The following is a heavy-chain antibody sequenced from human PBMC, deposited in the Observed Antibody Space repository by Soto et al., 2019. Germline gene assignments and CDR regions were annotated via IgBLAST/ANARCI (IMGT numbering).Heavy chain of an antibody. J-gene: IGHJ6*02. CDR3: ARAWSSSWENYYYYYGMDV. Sequence: ASVKVSCKASGGTFSSYAISWVRQAPGQGLEWMGGIIPIFGTANYAQKFQGRVTITADESTSTAYVELSSLRSEDTAVYYCARAWSSSWENYYYYYGMDVWGQGTTVTVSS. CDR2: IIPIFGTA. V-gene: IGHV1-69*13. CDR1: GGTFSSYA. D-gene: IGHD6-13*01.